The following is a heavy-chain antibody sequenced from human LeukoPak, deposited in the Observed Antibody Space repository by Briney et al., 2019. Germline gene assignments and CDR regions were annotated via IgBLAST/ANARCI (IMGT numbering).Heavy chain of an antibody. CDR2: ISAYSGNT. CDR3: ATGMIAPDAFDI. CDR1: GYPFVTYG. Sequence: ASVKVSCKASGYPFVTYGLTWVRQAPGQGLEWMGWISAYSGNTNYAQKFQDRVTMTTDTSTSTAYMELRSLKSDDTAVYYCATGMIAPDAFDIWGQGTMVTVSS. J-gene: IGHJ3*02. V-gene: IGHV1-18*01. D-gene: IGHD1-1*01.